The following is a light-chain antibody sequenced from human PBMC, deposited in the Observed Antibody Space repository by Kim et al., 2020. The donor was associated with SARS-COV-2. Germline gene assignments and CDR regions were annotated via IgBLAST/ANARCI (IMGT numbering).Light chain of an antibody. CDR1: EGISNY. CDR2: AAS. Sequence: SASVGERVTITWRACEGISNYLAWFEQKPGKVPKRLIYAASSVQSGVTSRFSGRGSGTEFTLTISSLQPEDFATYYCLQHNRYPRTFGQGTKLEI. J-gene: IGKJ2*01. CDR3: LQHNRYPRT. V-gene: IGKV1-17*03.